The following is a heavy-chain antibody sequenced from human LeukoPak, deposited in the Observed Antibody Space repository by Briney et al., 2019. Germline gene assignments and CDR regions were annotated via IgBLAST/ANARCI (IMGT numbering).Heavy chain of an antibody. CDR1: GFSLSTSGVG. D-gene: IGHD3-10*01. V-gene: IGHV2-5*01. J-gene: IGHJ5*02. CDR3: AHIYITMVRGGPYNWFDP. CDR2: IYWNDDK. Sequence: SGPTLVNPTQTLTLTCTFSGFSLSTSGVGVGWIRQPPGKALEWLALIYWNDDKRYSPSLKSRLTITKDTSKNQVVLTMTNMDPVDTATYYCAHIYITMVRGGPYNWFDPWGQGTLVTVSS.